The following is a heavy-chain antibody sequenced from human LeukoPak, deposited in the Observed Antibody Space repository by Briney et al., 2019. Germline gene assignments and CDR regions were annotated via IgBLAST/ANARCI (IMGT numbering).Heavy chain of an antibody. CDR3: ATAYGSGRDWYFDL. CDR2: FDPEDGET. V-gene: IGHV1-24*01. D-gene: IGHD3-10*01. J-gene: IGHJ2*01. CDR1: GYTLTELS. Sequence: ASVKVSCKVSGYTLTELSMHWVRQAPGKGLEWMGGFDPEDGETIYAQKFQGGVTMTEDTSTDTAYMELSSLRSEDTAVYYCATAYGSGRDWYFDLWGRGTLVTVSS.